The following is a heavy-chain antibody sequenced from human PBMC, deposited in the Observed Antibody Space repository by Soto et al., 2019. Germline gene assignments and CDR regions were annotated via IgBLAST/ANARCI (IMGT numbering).Heavy chain of an antibody. CDR2: ISYDGSNK. CDR3: AKDQDTDYYYGMDV. V-gene: IGHV3-30*18. CDR1: GFTFSSYG. Sequence: QVQLVESGGGVVQPGRSLRLSCAASGFTFSSYGMHWVRQAPGKGLEWVAVISYDGSNKYYADSVKGRFTISRDNSKNTLYLQMNSLRAEDTAVYYCAKDQDTDYYYGMDVWGQGTTVTVSS. J-gene: IGHJ6*02.